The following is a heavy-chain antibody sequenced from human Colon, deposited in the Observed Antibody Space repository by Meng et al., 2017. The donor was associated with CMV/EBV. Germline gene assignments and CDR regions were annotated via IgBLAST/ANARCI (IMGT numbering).Heavy chain of an antibody. CDR2: IYYSGST. CDR3: ARGRRYCSSTSCKIYYYGMDV. CDR1: GGSISSYY. V-gene: IGHV4-59*01. Sequence: SETLSLTCTVSGGSISSYYWSWIRQPPGKGLEWIGYIYYSGSTNYNPSLKSRVTISVDTSKNQFSLKLSSVTAADMAVYYCARGRRYCSSTSCKIYYYGMDVWGQGTTVTVSS. J-gene: IGHJ6*02. D-gene: IGHD2-2*01.